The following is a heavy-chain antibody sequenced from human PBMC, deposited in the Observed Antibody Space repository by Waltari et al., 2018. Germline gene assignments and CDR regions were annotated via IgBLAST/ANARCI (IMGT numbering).Heavy chain of an antibody. V-gene: IGHV1-69*10. J-gene: IGHJ4*02. CDR1: GGTCSSYA. D-gene: IGHD3-22*01. Sequence: QVQLVQSGAEVKKPGSSVKVSCKASGGTCSSYAISWVRQAPGQGREWMGGIIPILGIANYAQKFQGRVTITADKSTSTAYMELSSLRSGDTAVYYCASTRGHYYDSSGYYLFDYWGQGTLVTVSS. CDR3: ASTRGHYYDSSGYYLFDY. CDR2: IIPILGIA.